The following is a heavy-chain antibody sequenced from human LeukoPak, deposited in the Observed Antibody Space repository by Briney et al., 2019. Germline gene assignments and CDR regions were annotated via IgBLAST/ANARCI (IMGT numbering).Heavy chain of an antibody. CDR2: IIPIFGTA. Sequence: SVKVSCKASGGTFSSYAISWVRQAPGQGLEWMGGIIPIFGTANYAQKFQGRVTITADESTSTAYMELSSLRSEDTAVYYCARGSVKKEDAFDIWGQGTMVTVSS. CDR3: ARGSVKKEDAFDI. V-gene: IGHV1-69*01. CDR1: GGTFSSYA. J-gene: IGHJ3*02.